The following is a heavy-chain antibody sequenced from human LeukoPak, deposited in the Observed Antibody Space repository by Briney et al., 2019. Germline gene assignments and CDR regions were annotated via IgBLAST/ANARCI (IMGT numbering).Heavy chain of an antibody. D-gene: IGHD5-18*01. CDR3: TTDGSPGYSLEN. V-gene: IGHV3-49*03. CDR2: IRSKAYGGTT. J-gene: IGHJ4*02. CDR1: GFTFGDYA. Sequence: AGGSLRLSCTASGFTFGDYAMSWFRQAPGKGLEWVGFIRSKAYGGTTEYAASVKGRFTISRDDSKNTLYLQMNSLKTEDTALYYCTTDGSPGYSLENWGQGTLVTVSS.